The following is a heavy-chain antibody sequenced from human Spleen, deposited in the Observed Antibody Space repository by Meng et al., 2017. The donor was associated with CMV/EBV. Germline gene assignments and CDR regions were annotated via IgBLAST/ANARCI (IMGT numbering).Heavy chain of an antibody. Sequence: GESLKISCAASGFTFSDDWMTWVRQAPGKGLDWVASINRDGRKTFYVDSVKGRFTRSRDNAKNSLFLQMDTLRVEDTAVYYCARAYCGDIACAPSYWGQGTLVTVSS. J-gene: IGHJ4*02. D-gene: IGHD2-21*01. CDR3: ARAYCGDIACAPSY. CDR2: INRDGRKT. V-gene: IGHV3-7*04. CDR1: GFTFSDDW.